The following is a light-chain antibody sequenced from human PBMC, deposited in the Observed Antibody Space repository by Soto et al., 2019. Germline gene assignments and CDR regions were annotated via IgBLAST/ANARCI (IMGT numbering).Light chain of an antibody. CDR1: QGISNY. Sequence: DIQMTQSPSSLSASVGDRVTITCRASQGISNYLAWYQQKPGKVPKLLIYAASTLQSGVPSRFSGSGSGTDFTLTISSRHPEDVAAYYCQKYNSAPRTFGQGTKVDIK. CDR3: QKYNSAPRT. J-gene: IGKJ1*01. V-gene: IGKV1-27*01. CDR2: AAS.